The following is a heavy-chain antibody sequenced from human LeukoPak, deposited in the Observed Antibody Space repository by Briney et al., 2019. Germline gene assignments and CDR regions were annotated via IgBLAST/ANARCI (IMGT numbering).Heavy chain of an antibody. Sequence: GASGKVSCKASGGTFSSYAISWLGRAPGQGLEWRGGIIPILGTANDAQKFEGRVTITADRSTSTAYMELSSLRSEDTAVYYCARGGDWFENAFDIWGPGTMVTVSS. CDR2: IIPILGTA. CDR1: GGTFSSYA. J-gene: IGHJ3*02. V-gene: IGHV1-69*06. D-gene: IGHD3/OR15-3a*01. CDR3: ARGGDWFENAFDI.